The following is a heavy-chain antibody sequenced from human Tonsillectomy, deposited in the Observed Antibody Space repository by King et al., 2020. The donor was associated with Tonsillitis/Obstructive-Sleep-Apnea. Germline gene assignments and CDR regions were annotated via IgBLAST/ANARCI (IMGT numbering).Heavy chain of an antibody. V-gene: IGHV3-53*01. CDR3: ARGLAVAAVSPFDY. Sequence: VQLVQSGGGLIQPGGSLRLSCAASGFTVSSNYMSWVRQAPGKGLEWVSVIYSGGSTYYADSVKGRFTISRDNSKHTLYLQMNSLRAEDRAVYYCARGLAVAAVSPFDYWGQGTLVTVSS. CDR1: GFTVSSNY. D-gene: IGHD6-19*01. CDR2: IYSGGST. J-gene: IGHJ4*02.